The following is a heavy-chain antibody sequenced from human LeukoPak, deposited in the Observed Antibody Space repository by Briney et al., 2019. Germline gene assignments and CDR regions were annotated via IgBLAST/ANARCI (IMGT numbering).Heavy chain of an antibody. CDR1: GGTVSSYY. V-gene: IGHV4-59*02. D-gene: IGHD2-8*01. CDR3: ARGQNGHDAFDI. CDR2: IYSRGSA. J-gene: IGHJ3*02. Sequence: SETLSLTGTGSGGTVSSYYWSWIGQAPGMGLVWIGYIYSRGSANSNPSHKSRVTISVDTSKNQFSLKLSSVTAADTAVYYCARGQNGHDAFDIWGQGTMVTVSS.